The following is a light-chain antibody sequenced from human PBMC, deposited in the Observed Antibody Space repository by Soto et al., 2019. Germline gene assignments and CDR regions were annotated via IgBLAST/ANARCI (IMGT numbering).Light chain of an antibody. V-gene: IGKV1-12*01. J-gene: IGKJ3*01. CDR2: TAS. CDR3: QQTNSFRFT. CDR1: QGISRW. Sequence: IKMTQSTSSVSASVGDRVTITCRASQGISRWLAWYQQKPGKAPILLIYTASRLQSGVPSRFSGSGSGTDFTLDISSLQPEDFATYYCQQTNSFRFTVGPGTKVYI.